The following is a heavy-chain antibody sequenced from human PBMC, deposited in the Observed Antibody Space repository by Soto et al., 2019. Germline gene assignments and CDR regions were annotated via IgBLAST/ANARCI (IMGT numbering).Heavy chain of an antibody. J-gene: IGHJ4*02. Sequence: SVKVSCKASGCIFSSYAISWLRQAPGQGLEWMGAVIPVLGQAYYAQALQDRVTITADESTRTAYMELSSLTSEDTAVYFCARVGGVGAPPGADYWGQGTLVTDSS. CDR3: ARVGGVGAPPGADY. V-gene: IGHV1-69*13. D-gene: IGHD1-26*01. CDR1: GCIFSSYA. CDR2: VIPVLGQA.